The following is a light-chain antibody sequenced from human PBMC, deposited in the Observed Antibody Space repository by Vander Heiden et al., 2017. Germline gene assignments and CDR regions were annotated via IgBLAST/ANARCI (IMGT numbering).Light chain of an antibody. CDR2: DAS. CDR3: QQRSNWPRT. J-gene: IGKJ1*01. Sequence: EIVLTQSPATLSLSPGERATLSCRASQSVSSYLAWYQQKPGQAPRLLIYDASNRATDIPARFSGSASGTDFTLTISSLAPEDFAVYYCQQRSNWPRTFGQATKVEIK. V-gene: IGKV3-11*01. CDR1: QSVSSY.